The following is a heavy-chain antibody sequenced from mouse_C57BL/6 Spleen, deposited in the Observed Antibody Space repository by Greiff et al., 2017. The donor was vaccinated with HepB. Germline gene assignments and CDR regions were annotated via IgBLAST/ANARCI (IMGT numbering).Heavy chain of an antibody. Sequence: QVQLQQSGAELVRPGASVKLSCKASGYTFTDDYINWVKQRHGQGLEWIARIYPGSGNTYYNEKFKGKATLTAEKSSSTAYMQFSSLTSEDSAVYFGARPPLLRGDYCYWGKGTTLTVAS. CDR3: ARPPLLRGDYCY. J-gene: IGHJ2*01. CDR2: IYPGSGNT. V-gene: IGHV1-76*01. D-gene: IGHD1-1*02. CDR1: GYTFTDDY.